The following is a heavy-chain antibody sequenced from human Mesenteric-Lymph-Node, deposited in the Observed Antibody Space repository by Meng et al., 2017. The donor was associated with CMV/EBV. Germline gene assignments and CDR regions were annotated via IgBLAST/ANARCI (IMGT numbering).Heavy chain of an antibody. V-gene: IGHV4-59*12. CDR1: GGSISSYY. D-gene: IGHD2-8*01. CDR2: IYYSGST. Sequence: GSLRLSCTVSGGSISSYYWSWIRQPPGKGLEWIGYIYYSGSTNYNPSLKSRVTISVDTSKNQFSLKLSSVTAADTAVYYCARARYCTNGVCYRQYYYGMDVWGQGTTVTVSS. J-gene: IGHJ6*02. CDR3: ARARYCTNGVCYRQYYYGMDV.